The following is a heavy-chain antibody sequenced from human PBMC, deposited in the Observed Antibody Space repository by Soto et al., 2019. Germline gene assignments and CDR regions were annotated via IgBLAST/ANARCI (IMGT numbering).Heavy chain of an antibody. CDR1: GYTFTCYG. Sequence: ASVKVSCKASGYTFTCYGISWVRQAPGQGLEWMGWISAYNGNTNYAQKLQGRVTMTTDTSTSTAYMELRSLRSDDTAVYYCARVSYGSGYDAFDIWGQGTMVTVSS. J-gene: IGHJ3*02. D-gene: IGHD3-10*01. CDR2: ISAYNGNT. CDR3: ARVSYGSGYDAFDI. V-gene: IGHV1-18*01.